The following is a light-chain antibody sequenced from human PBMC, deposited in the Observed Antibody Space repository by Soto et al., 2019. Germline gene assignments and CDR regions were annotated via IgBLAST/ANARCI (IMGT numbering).Light chain of an antibody. CDR2: GVS. V-gene: IGKV3-20*01. Sequence: ENALTQSPGTLSLSPGERATLSCGATQSVTSRYFAWYQQKPDQAPRPLIYGVSSRATDIPVRCTGSGSGTAFTRTISRLEPEDFVLYYCQQYSALPHPFGQATKLEF. CDR3: QQYSALPHP. J-gene: IGKJ2*01. CDR1: QSVTSRY.